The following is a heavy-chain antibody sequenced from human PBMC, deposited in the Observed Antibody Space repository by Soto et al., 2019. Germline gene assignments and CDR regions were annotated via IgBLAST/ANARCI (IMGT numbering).Heavy chain of an antibody. Sequence: QVQLVESGGGVVQPGRSLRLSCAASGFTFSTYGMHWVRQAPGKGLEWVALIWFDGSDKYCTESVKGRFTISRDNSRSTVYLQMNSLRAEDTAVYYCARLYCSAASCYSVGAFDIRGQGTMVTVTS. J-gene: IGHJ3*02. D-gene: IGHD2-15*01. CDR2: IWFDGSDK. CDR1: GFTFSTYG. CDR3: ARLYCSAASCYSVGAFDI. V-gene: IGHV3-33*01.